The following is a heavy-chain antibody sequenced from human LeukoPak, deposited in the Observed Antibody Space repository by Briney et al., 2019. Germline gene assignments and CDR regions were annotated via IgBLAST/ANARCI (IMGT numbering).Heavy chain of an antibody. D-gene: IGHD3-10*01. V-gene: IGHV3-48*04. CDR3: TRGEFGSGSFGRGNFDY. J-gene: IGHJ4*02. Sequence: GGSLRLSCAASGFTFSTYSMNWVRQAPGKGLEWVSYISGTSTTIYYTDSVKGRFTIPRDNAKNSLYLQMNSLRAEDTAVYYCTRGEFGSGSFGRGNFDYWGQGTPVTVSS. CDR2: ISGTSTTI. CDR1: GFTFSTYS.